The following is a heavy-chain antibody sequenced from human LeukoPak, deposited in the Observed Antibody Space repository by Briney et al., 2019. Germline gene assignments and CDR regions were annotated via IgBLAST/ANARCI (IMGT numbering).Heavy chain of an antibody. CDR3: ARDSSEGSPYWFDP. CDR1: GGSISSYY. J-gene: IGHJ5*02. Sequence: KPSETLSLTCTVSGGSISSYYWSWIRQPPGKGLEWIGYIYYSGSTNYNPSLKSRVTISVDTSKNQFSLKLSSATAADTAVYYCARDSSEGSPYWFDPWGQGTLVTVSS. CDR2: IYYSGST. D-gene: IGHD3-10*01. V-gene: IGHV4-59*01.